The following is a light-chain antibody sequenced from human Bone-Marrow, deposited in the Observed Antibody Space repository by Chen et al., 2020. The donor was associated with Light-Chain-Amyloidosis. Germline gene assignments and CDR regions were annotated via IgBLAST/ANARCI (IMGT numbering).Light chain of an antibody. CDR1: KIASKT. CDR3: QGGDSKNDHHVV. J-gene: IGLJ2*01. V-gene: IGLV3-21*02. Sequence: SYVLTQPPSVSVAPGQTATITCGGDKIASKTVHWYQQRPGQAPVLVVYDESERPSGTPKRFSGANSGNTASLTGSGVGAGDEADDYGQGGDSKNDHHVVFGGGTKLTVL. CDR2: DES.